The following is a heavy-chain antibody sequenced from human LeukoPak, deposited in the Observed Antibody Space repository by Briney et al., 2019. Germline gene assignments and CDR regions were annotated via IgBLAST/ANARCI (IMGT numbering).Heavy chain of an antibody. V-gene: IGHV3-23*01. D-gene: IGHD3-22*01. CDR3: AKDPEYYYDSRTSDDAFDI. CDR1: GFTFSSYA. J-gene: IGHJ3*02. Sequence: PGGSLRLSCAASGFTFSSYAMSWVRQAPGKGLEWVSAISGSGGSTYYADSVKGRFTISRDNSKNTLYLQMNSLRAEDTAVYYCAKDPEYYYDSRTSDDAFDIWGQGTMVTVSS. CDR2: ISGSGGST.